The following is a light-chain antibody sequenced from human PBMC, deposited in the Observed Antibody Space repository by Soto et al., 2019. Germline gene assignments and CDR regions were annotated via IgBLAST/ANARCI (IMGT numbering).Light chain of an antibody. J-gene: IGKJ2*01. Sequence: EIVLTQSPGTLSLSPGERATLSCRASQSVSSSYLAWYQQKSGQAPRLLIYGASSRATGIPDRFSGSGSETDFTLTISRLVPEDFAVYYCQQYGSSPGTFGQGTKLEIK. CDR3: QQYGSSPGT. CDR2: GAS. CDR1: QSVSSSY. V-gene: IGKV3-20*01.